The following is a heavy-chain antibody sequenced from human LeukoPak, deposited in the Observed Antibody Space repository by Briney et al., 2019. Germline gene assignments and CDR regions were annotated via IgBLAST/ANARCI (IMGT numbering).Heavy chain of an antibody. CDR2: INPNSGGT. J-gene: IGHJ4*02. CDR1: GYTFTGYY. CDR3: ARDTPLTTVTTFSFFDY. Sequence: ASVKVSCKASGYTFTGYYMHWVRQAPGQGLEWMGWINPNSGGTNYAQKFQGRVTMTRDTSISTAYMELSRLRSDDTAVYYCARDTPLTTVTTFSFFDYWGQGTLVTVSS. V-gene: IGHV1-2*02. D-gene: IGHD4-17*01.